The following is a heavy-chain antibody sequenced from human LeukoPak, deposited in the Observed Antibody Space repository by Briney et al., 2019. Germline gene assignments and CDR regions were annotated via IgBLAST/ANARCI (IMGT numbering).Heavy chain of an antibody. Sequence: SETLSLTCTVSGGSFSSGSYYWSWIRQPAGKGLEWIGRINTSGSTNYNPSLKSRATMSVDTSKNQFSLKLSSVTAADTAVYYCARDKLDIVIVPGRESSFYYYYYMDVWGKGTTVTISS. V-gene: IGHV4-61*02. CDR3: ARDKLDIVIVPGRESSFYYYYYMDV. J-gene: IGHJ6*03. CDR1: GGSFSSGSYY. CDR2: INTSGST. D-gene: IGHD2-2*03.